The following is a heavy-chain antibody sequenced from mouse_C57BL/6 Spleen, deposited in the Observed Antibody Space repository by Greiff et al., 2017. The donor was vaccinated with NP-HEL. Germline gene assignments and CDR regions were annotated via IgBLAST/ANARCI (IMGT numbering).Heavy chain of an antibody. V-gene: IGHV1-69*01. J-gene: IGHJ2*01. CDR3: ARTGVLRVFDY. CDR1: GYTFTSYW. CDR2: IDPSDSYT. Sequence: QVQLQQPGAELVMPGASVKLSCKASGYTFTSYWMHWVKQRPGQGLEWIGEIDPSDSYTNYNQKFKGKSTLTVDKSSSTAYMQLSSLTSEDSAVYYCARTGVLRVFDYWGQGTTLPVSS. D-gene: IGHD1-1*01.